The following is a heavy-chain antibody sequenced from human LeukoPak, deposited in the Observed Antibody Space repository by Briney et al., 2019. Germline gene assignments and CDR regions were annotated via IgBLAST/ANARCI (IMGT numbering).Heavy chain of an antibody. Sequence: SETLSLTCAVSGYSISSGYYWGWIRQPPGKGLQWVGSIFQRGYSYYNPSLKSRATISVDTSRNQFSLKLRSVTAADTAVYYCAGDKETTGNGRPNWFDPWGQGTLVTVSS. CDR1: GYSISSGYY. D-gene: IGHD1-1*01. J-gene: IGHJ5*02. CDR3: AGDKETTGNGRPNWFDP. CDR2: IFQRGYS. V-gene: IGHV4-38-2*01.